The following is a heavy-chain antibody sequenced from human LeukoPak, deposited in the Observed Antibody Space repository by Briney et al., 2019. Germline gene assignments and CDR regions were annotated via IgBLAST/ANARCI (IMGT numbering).Heavy chain of an antibody. Sequence: SVKVSCKASGGTFSSYTISWVRQAPGQGLEWMGRIIPILGIANYAQKFQGRVTITADKSTSTAYMELSSLRSEDTAVYYCASRGTTGTTGVDYWGQGTLVTVSS. CDR3: ASRGTTGTTGVDY. D-gene: IGHD1-1*01. J-gene: IGHJ4*02. CDR1: GGTFSSYT. CDR2: IIPILGIA. V-gene: IGHV1-69*02.